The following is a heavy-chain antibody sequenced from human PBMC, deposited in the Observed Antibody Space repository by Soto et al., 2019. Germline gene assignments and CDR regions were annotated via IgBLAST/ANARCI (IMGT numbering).Heavy chain of an antibody. CDR3: AKDFDVLLWFAELTRRFDY. J-gene: IGHJ4*02. Sequence: GSLRLSCAASGFTFSSYAMSWVRQAPGKGLEWVSAISGSGGSTYYADSVKGRFTISRDNSKNTLYLQMNSLRAEDTAVYYCAKDFDVLLWFAELTRRFDYWGQGTLVTVSS. D-gene: IGHD3-10*01. V-gene: IGHV3-23*01. CDR1: GFTFSSYA. CDR2: ISGSGGST.